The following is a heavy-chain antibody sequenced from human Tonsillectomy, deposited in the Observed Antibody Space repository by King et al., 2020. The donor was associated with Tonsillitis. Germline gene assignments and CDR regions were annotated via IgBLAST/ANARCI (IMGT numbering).Heavy chain of an antibody. D-gene: IGHD6-13*01. Sequence: QLQESGPGLVKPSETLSLTCTVSGGSISSYYWSWIRQPPGKGLAWIGYIYYSGSTNYNPSLKSRVTISVDTSKNQFSLKLSSVTAADTAVYYCARGATSSWCFYWQTGTPDEDEYYGMDVWGRGTTIAVPS. CDR2: IYYSGST. CDR3: ARGATSSWCFYWQTGTPDEDEYYGMDV. V-gene: IGHV4-59*01. CDR1: GGSISSYY. J-gene: IGHJ6*02.